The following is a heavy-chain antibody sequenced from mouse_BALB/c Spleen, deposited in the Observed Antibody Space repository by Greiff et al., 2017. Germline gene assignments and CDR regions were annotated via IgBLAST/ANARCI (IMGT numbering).Heavy chain of an antibody. CDR1: GFTFSSYT. Sequence: EVKLMESGGGLVQPGGSLKLSCAASGFTFSSYTMSWVRQTPEKRLEWVAYISNGGGSTYYPDTVKGRFTISRDNAKNTLYLQMSSLKSEDTAMYYCARQGYYYGSSLSPSYWYFDVWGAGTTVTVSS. D-gene: IGHD1-1*01. CDR2: ISNGGGST. CDR3: ARQGYYYGSSLSPSYWYFDV. V-gene: IGHV5-12-2*01. J-gene: IGHJ1*01.